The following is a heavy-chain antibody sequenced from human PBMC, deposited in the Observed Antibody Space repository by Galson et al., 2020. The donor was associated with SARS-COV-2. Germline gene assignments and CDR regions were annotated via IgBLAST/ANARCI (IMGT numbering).Heavy chain of an antibody. Sequence: SETLSFTCTVYGGSISRSNQYWGRVRQPPGQGPERIGSIYYTESNYYNPSLTSRVTMSVDTSRNQFSLKLSSVTAADTAVYYCARQILTGYYSFYDFDFWGQGTLVTVSS. CDR2: IYYTESN. V-gene: IGHV4-39*01. CDR1: GGSISRSNQY. D-gene: IGHD3-9*01. J-gene: IGHJ4*02. CDR3: ARQILTGYYSFYDFDF.